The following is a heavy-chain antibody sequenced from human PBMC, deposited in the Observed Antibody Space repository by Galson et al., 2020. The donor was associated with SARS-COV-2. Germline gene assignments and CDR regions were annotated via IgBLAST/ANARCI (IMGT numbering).Heavy chain of an antibody. D-gene: IGHD3-3*01. CDR1: GFTFSSYW. CDR2: IKQDGSEK. CDR3: ARCRHDDFWSGYYPLYYYYYMDV. V-gene: IGHV3-7*03. J-gene: IGHJ6*03. Sequence: GGSLRLSCAASGFTFSSYWMSWVRQAPGKGLEWVANIKQDGSEKYYVDSVKGRFTISRDNAKNSLYLQMNSLRAEDTAVYYCARCRHDDFWSGYYPLYYYYYMDVWGKGTTVTVSS.